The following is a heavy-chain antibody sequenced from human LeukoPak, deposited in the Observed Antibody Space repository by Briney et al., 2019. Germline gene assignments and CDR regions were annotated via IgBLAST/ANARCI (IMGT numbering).Heavy chain of an antibody. CDR2: IYYSGST. CDR3: ARAPRYCSSTSCPLDAFDI. D-gene: IGHD2-2*01. J-gene: IGHJ3*02. Sequence: PSETLSLTCTVSGGSISSYYWSWIRQPPGKGLEWIGYIYYSGSTSYNPSLKSRVTISVDTSKNQFSLKLSSVTAADTAVYYCARAPRYCSSTSCPLDAFDIWGQGTMVTVSS. V-gene: IGHV4-59*01. CDR1: GGSISSYY.